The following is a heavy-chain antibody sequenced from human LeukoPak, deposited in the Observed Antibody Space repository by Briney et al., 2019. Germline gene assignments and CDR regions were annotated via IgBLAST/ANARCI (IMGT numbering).Heavy chain of an antibody. D-gene: IGHD3-3*01. CDR3: ARTTIFGVVMAGPLDP. Sequence: ASVKVSCKASGGTFSSYAISWVRQAPGQGLEWMGGIIPIFGTANYAQKFQGRVTITTDESTSTAYMELSSLRSEDTAVYYCARTTIFGVVMAGPLDPWGQGTLVTVSS. CDR1: GGTFSSYA. V-gene: IGHV1-69*05. J-gene: IGHJ5*02. CDR2: IIPIFGTA.